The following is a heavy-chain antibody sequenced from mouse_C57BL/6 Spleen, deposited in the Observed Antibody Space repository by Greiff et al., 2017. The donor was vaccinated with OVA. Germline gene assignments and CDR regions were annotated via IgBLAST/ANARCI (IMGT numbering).Heavy chain of an antibody. Sequence: VQLQQSGAELVRPGSSVKLSCKASGYTFTSYWMDWVKQRPGQGLEWIGNIYPSDSETHYNQKFKDKATLTVDKSSSTAYMQLSSLTSEDSAVYYCARKRDYDYAMDYWGQGTSVTVSS. V-gene: IGHV1-61*01. J-gene: IGHJ4*01. CDR1: GYTFTSYW. CDR3: ARKRDYDYAMDY. CDR2: IYPSDSET. D-gene: IGHD2-4*01.